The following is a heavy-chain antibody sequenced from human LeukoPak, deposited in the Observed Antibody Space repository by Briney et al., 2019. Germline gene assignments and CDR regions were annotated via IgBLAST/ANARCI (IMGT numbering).Heavy chain of an antibody. CDR2: INPNSGGT. V-gene: IGHV1-2*06. Sequence: ASVKVSCKASGYTFTGYYIFWVRQAPGQGLKCMGRINPNSGGTQYAQEFQGRVTMTRDTSISTAYMELSRLRSEDTAVYYCARGYCSGGGCYSVEHWFDPSGQGTLVTVSS. D-gene: IGHD2-15*01. CDR1: GYTFTGYY. J-gene: IGHJ5*02. CDR3: ARGYCSGGGCYSVEHWFDP.